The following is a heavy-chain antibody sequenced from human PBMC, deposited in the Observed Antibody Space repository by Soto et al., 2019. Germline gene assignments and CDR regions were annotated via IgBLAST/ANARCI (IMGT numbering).Heavy chain of an antibody. J-gene: IGHJ3*01. V-gene: IGHV3-30-3*01. CDR2: ISYDGSNK. Sequence: GGSLRLSCAASGFTFSTYAMNWVRQAPGKGLEWVAVISYDGSNKYADSVKGRFTISRDNSNNTLYLQMNSLRAEDTAVFYCARDLRGLRWCDGFGVWSQGTMVTVSS. CDR3: ARDLRGLRWCDGFGV. D-gene: IGHD4-17*01. CDR1: GFTFSTYA.